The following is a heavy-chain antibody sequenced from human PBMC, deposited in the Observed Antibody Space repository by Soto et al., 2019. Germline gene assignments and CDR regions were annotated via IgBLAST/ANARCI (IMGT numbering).Heavy chain of an antibody. Sequence: SVKVSCKASGFTFSSSSVQWVRQARGQRLEWIGWTVIGTGNTNYAQRFQGRVTFTRDMSTSTAYMELSSLRSEDTAVYYCAAVPGDFDCWGQGTLVTVSS. J-gene: IGHJ4*02. CDR1: GFTFSSSS. V-gene: IGHV1-58*01. D-gene: IGHD1-1*01. CDR2: TVIGTGNT. CDR3: AAVPGDFDC.